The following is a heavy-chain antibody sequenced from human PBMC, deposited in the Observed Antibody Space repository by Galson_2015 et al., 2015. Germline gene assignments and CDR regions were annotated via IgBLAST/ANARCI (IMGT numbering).Heavy chain of an antibody. CDR2: ISYGGSNK. CDR3: ARDPYSSGWYDY. D-gene: IGHD6-19*01. Sequence: SLRLSCAASGFTFSSYAMHWVRQAPGKGLEWVAVISYGGSNKYYADSVKGRFTISRDNSKNTLYLQMNSLRAEDTAVYYCARDPYSSGWYDYWGQGTLVTVSS. V-gene: IGHV3-30-3*01. J-gene: IGHJ4*02. CDR1: GFTFSSYA.